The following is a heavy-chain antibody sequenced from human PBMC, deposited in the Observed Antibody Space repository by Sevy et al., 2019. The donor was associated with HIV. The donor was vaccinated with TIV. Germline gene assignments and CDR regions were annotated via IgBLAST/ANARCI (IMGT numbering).Heavy chain of an antibody. D-gene: IGHD3-3*01. J-gene: IGHJ4*02. Sequence: GGSLRLSCAASGFTFSSYWMHWVRQAPGKGLVWVSRINSDGSSTSYADSVKGRFTISRDNAKNTMYLQMNSLRAEDTDVYYCARDPEYYDFWSGYSFDYWGQGTLVTVSS. V-gene: IGHV3-74*01. CDR3: ARDPEYYDFWSGYSFDY. CDR2: INSDGSST. CDR1: GFTFSSYW.